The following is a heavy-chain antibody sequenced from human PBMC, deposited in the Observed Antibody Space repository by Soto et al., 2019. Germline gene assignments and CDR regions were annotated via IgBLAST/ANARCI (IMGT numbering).Heavy chain of an antibody. CDR3: ARDSTLGSASDI. J-gene: IGHJ3*02. CDR1: GYTFTSYG. D-gene: IGHD1-26*01. V-gene: IGHV1-18*04. Sequence: ASVKVSCKASGYTFTSYGISWVRQAPGQGLEWMGWIRAYNGNTNYAQNLQGRVTMTTDTSTSTAYMELRSLRSDDTAVYYCARDSTLGSASDIWGQGTMVTVSS. CDR2: IRAYNGNT.